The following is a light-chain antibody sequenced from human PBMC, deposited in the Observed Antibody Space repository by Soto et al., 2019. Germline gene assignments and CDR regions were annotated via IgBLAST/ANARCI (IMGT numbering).Light chain of an antibody. CDR1: SSYIGAGYD. V-gene: IGLV1-40*01. CDR3: QSYDDSLGGHVI. CDR2: ANT. J-gene: IGLJ2*01. Sequence: QSVLTQSPSVSGAPGQRVTISCTGSSSYIGAGYDVHWYQQLPGTAPKLLIYANTNRPSGVPDRFSGSKSGTSASLAITGLQAEDEADYYCQSYDDSLGGHVIFGGGTQLTVL.